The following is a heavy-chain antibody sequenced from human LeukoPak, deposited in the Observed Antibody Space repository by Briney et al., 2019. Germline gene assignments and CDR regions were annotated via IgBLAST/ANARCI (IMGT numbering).Heavy chain of an antibody. D-gene: IGHD3-10*01. J-gene: IGHJ5*02. Sequence: SQTLSLTCAVSGGSISSGGYSWSWIRQPPGKGLEWIGYIYHSGSTYYNPSLKSRVTISVDRSNNQFSLKLSSVTAADTAVYYCAGSLRWFGESSWFDPWGQGTLVTVSS. CDR1: GGSISSGGYS. CDR2: IYHSGST. V-gene: IGHV4-30-2*01. CDR3: AGSLRWFGESSWFDP.